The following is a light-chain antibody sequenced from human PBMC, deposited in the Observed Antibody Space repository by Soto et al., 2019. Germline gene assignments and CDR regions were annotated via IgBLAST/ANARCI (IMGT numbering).Light chain of an antibody. Sequence: DIQMTQSPSTVSAYVGDSVTITCRASQSITTWLAWYQQRPGKAPKLLIYDVSSLQSGVPSRFSGSGSGTEFALTISSRQPDDFATAYCQHYKMYSPWTFGQGTKVDIK. J-gene: IGKJ1*01. CDR1: QSITTW. V-gene: IGKV1-5*01. CDR3: QHYKMYSPWT. CDR2: DVS.